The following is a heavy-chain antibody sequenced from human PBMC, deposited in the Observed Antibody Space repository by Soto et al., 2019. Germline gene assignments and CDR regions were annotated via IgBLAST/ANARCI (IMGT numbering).Heavy chain of an antibody. CDR2: IDSDGNST. J-gene: IGHJ4*02. CDR1: GFTFSSYW. Sequence: XXSLRLSCAASGFTFSSYWIHWVRQVPGKGLVWVSHIDSDGNSTTYADSVKGRFTISRDNAKNTVYLQMKSLRAEDTAVYYCVRDDVGVGIDYWGLGTLVTVSS. CDR3: VRDDVGVGIDY. D-gene: IGHD1-26*01. V-gene: IGHV3-74*03.